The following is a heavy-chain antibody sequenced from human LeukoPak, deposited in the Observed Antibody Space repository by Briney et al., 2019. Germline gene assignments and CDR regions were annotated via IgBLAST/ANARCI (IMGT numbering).Heavy chain of an antibody. CDR3: ARDYKWGQALDY. Sequence: PGGSLRLSCEASGFTFSSYGMHWVRQAPGKGLEWVAFIRYDGSNKYYADSVKGRFTISRDNSKNTLYLQMNSLRAEDTAVYYCARDYKWGQALDYWGQGTLVTVSS. CDR1: GFTFSSYG. CDR2: IRYDGSNK. V-gene: IGHV3-30*02. J-gene: IGHJ4*02. D-gene: IGHD1-1*01.